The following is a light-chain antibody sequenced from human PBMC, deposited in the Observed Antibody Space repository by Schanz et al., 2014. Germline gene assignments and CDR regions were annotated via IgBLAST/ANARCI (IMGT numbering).Light chain of an antibody. J-gene: IGKJ2*01. CDR2: LGA. V-gene: IGKV2-28*01. Sequence: DIVLTQSPLSLPVTPGEPASISCRSSQSLLHSTGFNYVAWYLQKPGQSPQLLIYLGASRASWVSDRFSGSGSGTDFTLKVSRVEAEDVGVYYCMQSLQTPFTFGQGTKLEIK. CDR1: QSLLHSTGFNY. CDR3: MQSLQTPFT.